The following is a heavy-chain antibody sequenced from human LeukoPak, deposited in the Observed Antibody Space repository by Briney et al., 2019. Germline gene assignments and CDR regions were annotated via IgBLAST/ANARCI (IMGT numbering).Heavy chain of an antibody. Sequence: PSETLSITCAVYGGSFSGYYWSWIRQPPGKGLEWIGEINHSGSTNYNPSLKSRVTISVDTSKNQFSLKLSSVTAADTAVYYCARGGIGHWFDPWGQGTLVTVSS. CDR3: ARGGIGHWFDP. V-gene: IGHV4-34*01. CDR2: INHSGST. J-gene: IGHJ5*02. CDR1: GGSFSGYY. D-gene: IGHD1-14*01.